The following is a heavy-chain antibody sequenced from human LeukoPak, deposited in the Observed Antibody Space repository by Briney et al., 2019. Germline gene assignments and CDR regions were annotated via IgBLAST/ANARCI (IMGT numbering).Heavy chain of an antibody. V-gene: IGHV4-39*01. D-gene: IGHD6-13*01. Sequence: SETLSLTCTVSGGSISSSSYYWGWIRQPPGTGLEWIGSIYYSGSTYYNPSLKSRVTISVDTSKNQFSLKLSSVTAADTAVYYCASLSDSSSWYNWFDPWGQGTLVTVSS. J-gene: IGHJ5*02. CDR1: GGSISSSSYY. CDR3: ASLSDSSSWYNWFDP. CDR2: IYYSGST.